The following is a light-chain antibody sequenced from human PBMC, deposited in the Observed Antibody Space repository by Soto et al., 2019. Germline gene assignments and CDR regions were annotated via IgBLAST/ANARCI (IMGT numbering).Light chain of an antibody. J-gene: IGKJ5*01. V-gene: IGKV3-11*01. CDR1: QSVSSY. Sequence: EIVFTQSPSTLSLSPGERATLSCRASQSVSSYLAWYQQKPGQAPRLLIYDASNRATGIPARFSGSGSGTDFTLTISSLEPEDFAVYYCQQRSNWPPPITFGQGTLLEIK. CDR2: DAS. CDR3: QQRSNWPPPIT.